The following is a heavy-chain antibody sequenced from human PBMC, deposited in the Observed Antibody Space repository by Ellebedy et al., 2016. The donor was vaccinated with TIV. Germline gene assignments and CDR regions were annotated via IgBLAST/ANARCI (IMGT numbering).Heavy chain of an antibody. Sequence: SETLSLXXTVSGGSISSSSGYYWSWIRQPPGKGLEWIGEINHSGSSNYNPSLKSRVTFSVDTSKNQFSLRLSSVTAADTAFYYCARAPPTSGTLFYWGQGTLVTVSS. V-gene: IGHV4-39*07. J-gene: IGHJ4*02. D-gene: IGHD3-10*01. CDR1: GGSISSSSGYY. CDR3: ARAPPTSGTLFY. CDR2: INHSGSS.